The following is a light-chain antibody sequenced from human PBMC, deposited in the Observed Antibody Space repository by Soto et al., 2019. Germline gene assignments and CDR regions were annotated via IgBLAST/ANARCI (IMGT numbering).Light chain of an antibody. CDR1: QSISVTY. J-gene: IGKJ1*01. Sequence: EIVLTQSPGTLSLSPGERATLSCRASQSISVTYLAWYQQKPGQAPRLLIYTTSIRATGIPDRFSGSGSGTDFTLTISRLEPEDFAVYYCQQYGVSPRTFGQGTKVDIK. CDR3: QQYGVSPRT. V-gene: IGKV3-20*01. CDR2: TTS.